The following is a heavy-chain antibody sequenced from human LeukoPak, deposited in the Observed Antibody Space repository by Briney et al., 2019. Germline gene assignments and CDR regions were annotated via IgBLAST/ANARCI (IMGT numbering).Heavy chain of an antibody. J-gene: IGHJ3*02. Sequence: KPSETLSLTCTVSGGSISTENYCWGWIRQPSGKGLEWIGSVYYGGSTQYKPSLQSRVTISIDTSKNQFSLRLNSVTAADTAVYYCARAPSITGNTSPAAGAFDIWGQGTMVTVSP. V-gene: IGHV4-39*01. CDR1: GGSISTENYC. CDR2: VYYGGST. CDR3: ARAPSITGNTSPAAGAFDI. D-gene: IGHD1-7*01.